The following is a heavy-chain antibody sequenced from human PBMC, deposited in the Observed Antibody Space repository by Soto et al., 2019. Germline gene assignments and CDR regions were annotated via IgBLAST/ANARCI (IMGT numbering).Heavy chain of an antibody. D-gene: IGHD3-22*01. CDR2: INHSGST. Sequence: QVQLQQCGAGLLKPSETLSLTCAVYGGSFSGYYWSWIRQPPGKGLEWIGEINHSGSTNYNPSLKSRVTISVDTSKNQFSLKLSSVTAADTAVYYCARSRPRNYDSSGYRYPQYFDYWGQGTLVTVSS. CDR3: ARSRPRNYDSSGYRYPQYFDY. V-gene: IGHV4-34*01. CDR1: GGSFSGYY. J-gene: IGHJ4*02.